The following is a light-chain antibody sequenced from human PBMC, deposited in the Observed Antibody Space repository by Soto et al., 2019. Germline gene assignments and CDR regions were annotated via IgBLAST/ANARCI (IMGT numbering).Light chain of an antibody. CDR1: QSISSW. CDR3: QQSYSTPYT. CDR2: DAT. Sequence: DIQMTQSPSTLSASVGDRVTITCRASQSISSWLAWYQQKPGKAPKLLIYDATSLESGVPSRFSGSGSGTDFTLTISSLQPEDFATYYCQQSYSTPYTFGRGTKVDIK. J-gene: IGKJ2*01. V-gene: IGKV1-39*01.